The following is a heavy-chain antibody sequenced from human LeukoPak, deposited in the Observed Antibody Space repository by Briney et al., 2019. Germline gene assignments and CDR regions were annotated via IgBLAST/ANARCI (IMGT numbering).Heavy chain of an antibody. CDR2: IKQDGSEK. V-gene: IGHV3-7*01. D-gene: IGHD3-10*01. CDR3: AKERFASGTYAPYFDH. J-gene: IGHJ4*02. CDR1: GFTFSSYW. Sequence: GGSLRLSCAASGFTFSSYWMSWVRQAPGKGLEWVANIKQDGSEKYYVDSVKGRFTISRDNAKNSLYLQMNNLSPEDAAVYYCAKERFASGTYAPYFDHWGQGTLVTVSS.